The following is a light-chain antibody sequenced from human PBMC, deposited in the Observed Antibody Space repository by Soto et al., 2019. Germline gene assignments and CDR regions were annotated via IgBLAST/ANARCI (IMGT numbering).Light chain of an antibody. Sequence: EIVLTQSPATLSLSPGERATLSCRASQSVSSYLAWYQQKPGQAPRLLIYAAFNRATGIPARFSGSGSGTDFTLTISSLEPEDFAVYYCQQRSNWPVTFGHGTKLEIK. CDR3: QQRSNWPVT. V-gene: IGKV3-11*01. CDR1: QSVSSY. CDR2: AAF. J-gene: IGKJ2*01.